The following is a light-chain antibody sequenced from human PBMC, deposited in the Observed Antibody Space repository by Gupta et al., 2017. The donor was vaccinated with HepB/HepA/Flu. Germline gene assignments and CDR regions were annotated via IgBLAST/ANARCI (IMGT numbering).Light chain of an antibody. CDR1: QSISTW. CDR3: QHYKSYNNSWT. V-gene: IGKV1-5*03. CDR2: KAS. J-gene: IGKJ2*02. Sequence: ITPSPSTLSASVGDRVTITCRASQSISTWLAWYQQKPGKAPKPLIYKASNLERGVRARLSGSGAGTEFNLNISSLQPEDVETNTCQHYKSYNNSWTFGQGTKLEIK.